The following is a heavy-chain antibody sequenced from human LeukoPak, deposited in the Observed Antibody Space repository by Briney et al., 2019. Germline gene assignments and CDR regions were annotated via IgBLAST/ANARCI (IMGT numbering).Heavy chain of an antibody. D-gene: IGHD6-19*01. V-gene: IGHV4-59*01. CDR2: IHYSGAT. CDR3: ARHSSGWHLDF. CDR1: GGSISDYY. J-gene: IGHJ4*02. Sequence: PSETLSLTCSVSGGSISDYYWSLIRQPPGKGLEWIGYIHYSGATNCNPSLKSRVIMSVDTSRNQFSLNLHSVTAADTAMYYCARHSSGWHLDFWGQGTLVTVSS.